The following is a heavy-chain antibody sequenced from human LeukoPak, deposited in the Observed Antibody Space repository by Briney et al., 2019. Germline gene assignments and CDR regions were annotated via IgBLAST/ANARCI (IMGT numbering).Heavy chain of an antibody. D-gene: IGHD3-22*01. Sequence: SVKDSCQASGGTFSSYAISGVRQAPGQGLEWMGRIIPIFGIANYAQKFQGRVTITADKSTSTAYMELSSLRSEDTAVYYCARVRYYDSSGDPFDYWGQGTLVTVSS. CDR3: ARVRYYDSSGDPFDY. CDR1: GGTFSSYA. CDR2: IIPIFGIA. V-gene: IGHV1-69*04. J-gene: IGHJ4*02.